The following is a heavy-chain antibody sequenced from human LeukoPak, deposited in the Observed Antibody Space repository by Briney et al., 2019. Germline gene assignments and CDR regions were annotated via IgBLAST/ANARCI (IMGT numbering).Heavy chain of an antibody. CDR3: ARDQDKRYSSSQTGAY. J-gene: IGHJ4*02. CDR2: INPNSGGT. V-gene: IGHV1-2*02. D-gene: IGHD6-13*01. CDR1: GYTFTGYY. Sequence: GASVKVSCKASGYTFTGYYMHWVRQAPGQGLEWMGWINPNSGGTNYAQKFQGRVTMTRDTSISTAFMELSRLSSDDTAEYYCARDQDKRYSSSQTGAYWGQGTLVTVSS.